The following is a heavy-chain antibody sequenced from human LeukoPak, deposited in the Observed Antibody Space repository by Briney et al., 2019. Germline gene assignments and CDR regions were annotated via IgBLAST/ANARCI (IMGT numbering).Heavy chain of an antibody. CDR3: ARARTGDSPHDAFDI. CDR1: GGSVSSGNYY. V-gene: IGHV4-61*01. CDR2: IYYSGST. D-gene: IGHD7-27*01. Sequence: SETLSLTCSVSGGSVSSGNYYWSWIRQPPGKGLEWIGYIYYSGSTNYNPSLKSRVTISVDTSKNQFSLKLSSVTAADTAVYYCARARTGDSPHDAFDIWGQGTMVTVSS. J-gene: IGHJ3*02.